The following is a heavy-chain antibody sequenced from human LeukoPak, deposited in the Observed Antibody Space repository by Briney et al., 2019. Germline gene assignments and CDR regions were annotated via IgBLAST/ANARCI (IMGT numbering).Heavy chain of an antibody. Sequence: SETLSLTCAVSGYSISSGYYWGWIRQPPGKGLEWIGSIYHSGSTYYNPSLKSRVTISVDTSKNQFSLKLSSVTAADTDVYYCASVAAAGNVDYWGQGTLVTVSS. CDR1: GYSISSGYY. CDR3: ASVAAAGNVDY. CDR2: IYHSGST. V-gene: IGHV4-38-2*01. J-gene: IGHJ4*02. D-gene: IGHD6-13*01.